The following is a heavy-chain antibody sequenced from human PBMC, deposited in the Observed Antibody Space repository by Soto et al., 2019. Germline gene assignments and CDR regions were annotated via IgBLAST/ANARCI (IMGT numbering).Heavy chain of an antibody. CDR2: ISAGGGST. CDR1: GFTFSSYA. J-gene: IGHJ5*02. Sequence: WGSLRLSCAASGFTFSSYAMTWVRQAPGKGLEWVSSISAGGGSTYYADSVKGRFTISRDNSQNTLYLQMNSLRAEDTALYYCEKDVGSSPNNWVDPWGQGTLVTVSS. CDR3: EKDVGSSPNNWVDP. V-gene: IGHV3-23*01. D-gene: IGHD6-13*01.